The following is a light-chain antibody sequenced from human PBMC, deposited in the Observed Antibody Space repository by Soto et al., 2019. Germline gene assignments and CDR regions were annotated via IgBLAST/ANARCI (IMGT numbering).Light chain of an antibody. CDR2: DVN. CDR3: SSSTIRRNTVI. Sequence: QSVLTQPASVSGSPGQSITISCTGTSSDVDGYNYVSWYQYHPGKAPKLMIYDVNNRPSGVSNRFSGSKSGNTASLTISGLQAEDEADYYCSSSTIRRNTVIFGGGTQLTVL. CDR1: SSDVDGYNY. J-gene: IGLJ2*01. V-gene: IGLV2-14*01.